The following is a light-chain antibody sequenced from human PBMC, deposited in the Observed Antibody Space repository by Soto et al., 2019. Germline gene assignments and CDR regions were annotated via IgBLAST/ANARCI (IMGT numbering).Light chain of an antibody. V-gene: IGKV1-39*01. CDR1: QTIRYS. CDR3: HQSAGSRTWT. J-gene: IGKJ1*01. Sequence: DIPMTQSPSSLSASVGDRVTITCRASQTIRYSLNWYQQKPGKAPKVLIYDASPLQSGVPPRFSGSGSGTDFALTISSLQPEDFATYYCHQSAGSRTWTFGQGTRVEAK. CDR2: DAS.